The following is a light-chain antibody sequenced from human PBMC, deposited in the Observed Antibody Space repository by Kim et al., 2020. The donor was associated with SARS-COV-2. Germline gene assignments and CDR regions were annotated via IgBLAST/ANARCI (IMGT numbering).Light chain of an antibody. CDR2: SAS. V-gene: IGKV1-5*03. J-gene: IGKJ1*01. CDR3: QQYNVFSRT. Sequence: ASVGDSVSITCRASQYISTSLAWYQQKPGQAPKLLIYSASYLQDGVPSRFSAFGAGTEFTLTINSLQPDDFAVYYCQQYNVFSRTFGQGTKVDIK. CDR1: QYISTS.